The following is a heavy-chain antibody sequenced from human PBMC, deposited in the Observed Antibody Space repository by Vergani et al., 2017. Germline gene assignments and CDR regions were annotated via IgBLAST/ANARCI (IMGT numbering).Heavy chain of an antibody. CDR2: IYWDDDK. J-gene: IGHJ4*02. Sequence: QITLKESGPTLVKPTQTLTLTCTFSGFSLSTSGVGVGWIRQPPGKAREWLALIYWDDDKRYIPSLKSRHTTPKATSKNQVVLTMTNMDPADTARYYCAHRHYSRSSTFDYWGEGSLVTVSS. CDR1: GFSLSTSGVG. V-gene: IGHV2-5*02. D-gene: IGHD6-6*01. CDR3: AHRHYSRSSTFDY.